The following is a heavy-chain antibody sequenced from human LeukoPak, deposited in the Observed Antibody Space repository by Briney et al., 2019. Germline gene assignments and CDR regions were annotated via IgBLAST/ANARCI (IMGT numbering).Heavy chain of an antibody. CDR1: GFTLSSYS. Sequence: PGGSLRLSCAASGFTLSSYSMNWVRQVPGKGLEWVSSIGSSSTYADSVKGRFTISRDSAKNSLYLQMNSLRAEDTAVYYCARDYGYEIDYWGQGTLVSVSS. D-gene: IGHD5-24*01. CDR2: IGSSST. CDR3: ARDYGYEIDY. J-gene: IGHJ4*02. V-gene: IGHV3-21*01.